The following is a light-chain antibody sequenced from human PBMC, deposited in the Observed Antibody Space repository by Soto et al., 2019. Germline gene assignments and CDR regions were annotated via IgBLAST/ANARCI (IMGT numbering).Light chain of an antibody. CDR2: DAS. V-gene: IGKV1-33*01. CDR3: QQSDSLPIT. CDR1: QDISNY. J-gene: IGKJ5*01. Sequence: DLPMTQSPSSLSASVGDRVTITCRASQDISNYLNWYQQRPGKAPKLLIYDASNLEGGVPSRFSGTRSGTHFTFAITSLQPEDVATYYCQQSDSLPITFGQGTRLEI.